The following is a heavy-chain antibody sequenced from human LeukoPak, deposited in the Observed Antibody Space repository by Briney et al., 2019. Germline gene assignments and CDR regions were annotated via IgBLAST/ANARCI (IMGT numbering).Heavy chain of an antibody. V-gene: IGHV3-74*01. Sequence: GGSLRLSCAASGFTFSSYWMHWVRQAPGKGLVWVSRINSDGSDTTYADSVKGRFSISRDNAKNTLHLHMNRLRAEDTAVYYCARFPAWEPRPFASWGQGTLVPVSP. D-gene: IGHD1-26*01. CDR2: INSDGSDT. CDR3: ARFPAWEPRPFAS. J-gene: IGHJ4*02. CDR1: GFTFSSYW.